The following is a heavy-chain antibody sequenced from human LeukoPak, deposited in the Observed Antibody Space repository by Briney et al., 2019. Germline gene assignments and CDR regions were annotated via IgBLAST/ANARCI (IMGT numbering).Heavy chain of an antibody. CDR2: INHSGST. V-gene: IGHV4-39*07. Sequence: PSETLSLTCTVSGGSISSSSYYWGWIRQPPGKGLEWIGEINHSGSTNYNPSLKSRVTISVDTSKNQFSLKLSSVTAADTAVYYCARGLWFGEFPHYWGQGTLVTVSS. D-gene: IGHD3-10*01. CDR1: GGSISSSSYY. CDR3: ARGLWFGEFPHY. J-gene: IGHJ4*02.